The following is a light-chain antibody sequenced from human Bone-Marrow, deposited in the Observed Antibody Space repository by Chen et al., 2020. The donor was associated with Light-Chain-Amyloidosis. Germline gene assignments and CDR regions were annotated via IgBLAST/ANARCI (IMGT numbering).Light chain of an antibody. Sequence: SYELTQPPSVSVSPGQTARITCSADALPKQNTYWYQQRPGQAPILIIYKDTERPSGIPERFSGSSSGTEVTWTISGVQAEDEADDYCQSVDTSNTFDVIFGGGTKLTVL. CDR1: ALPKQN. J-gene: IGLJ2*01. CDR3: QSVDTSNTFDVI. V-gene: IGLV3-25*03. CDR2: KDT.